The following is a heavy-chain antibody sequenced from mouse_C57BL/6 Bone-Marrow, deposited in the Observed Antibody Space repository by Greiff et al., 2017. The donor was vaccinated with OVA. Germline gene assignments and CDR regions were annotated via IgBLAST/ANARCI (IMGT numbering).Heavy chain of an antibody. J-gene: IGHJ2*02. Sequence: QVQLQQSGPELVKPGASVKISCKASGYTFTDYYINWVKQRPGQGLEWIGWIFPGSGSTYYNEKFKGKATLTVDKSSSTAYMLHSSLTSEDSAVYFCEREGNYGSSFYFDYWGQGTSLTVSS. CDR2: IFPGSGST. CDR3: EREGNYGSSFYFDY. CDR1: GYTFTDYY. V-gene: IGHV1-75*01. D-gene: IGHD1-1*01.